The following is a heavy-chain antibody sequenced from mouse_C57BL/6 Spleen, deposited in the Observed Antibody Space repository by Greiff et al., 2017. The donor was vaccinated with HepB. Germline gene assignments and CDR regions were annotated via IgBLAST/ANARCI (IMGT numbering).Heavy chain of an antibody. D-gene: IGHD2-2*01. CDR2: IYPGDGDT. J-gene: IGHJ2*01. CDR1: GYAFSSSW. V-gene: IGHV1-82*01. CDR3: AGVIHYFDY. Sequence: QVQLKESGPELVKPGASVKISCKASGYAFSSSWMNWVKQRPGKGLEWIGRIYPGDGDTNYNGKFKGKATLTADKSSSTAYMQLSSLTSEDSAVYCCAGVIHYFDYWGQGTTLTVSS.